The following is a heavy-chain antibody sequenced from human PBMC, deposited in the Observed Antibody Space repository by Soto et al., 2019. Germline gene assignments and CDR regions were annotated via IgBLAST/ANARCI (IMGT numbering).Heavy chain of an antibody. CDR2: IYHFGGT. CDR1: GGSISSGGFS. Sequence: QLQLQESGSGLVKSSQTLSLTCAVSGGSISSGGFSWSWIRQPPGKGLEWIGYIYHFGGTYYKSSLKSRVSISLARAKNEFSLEVRSVTASDTAVYYCARGGDYYFDSWGQGTLVTVSS. CDR3: ARGGDYYFDS. J-gene: IGHJ4*02. V-gene: IGHV4-30-2*01. D-gene: IGHD2-21*02.